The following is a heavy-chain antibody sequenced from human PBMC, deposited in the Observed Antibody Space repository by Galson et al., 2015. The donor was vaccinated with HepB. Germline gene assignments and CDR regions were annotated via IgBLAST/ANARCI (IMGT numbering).Heavy chain of an antibody. J-gene: IGHJ3*02. V-gene: IGHV4-31*03. D-gene: IGHD4-17*01. CDR1: GGSISSGGDY. CDR3: ARVDTVTTTDDAFDI. CDR2: IYYSGST. Sequence: TLSLTCTVSGGSISSGGDYWSWIRQHPGKGLEWIGYIYYSGSTYYNPSLKSRVTISVDTSKNQFSLKLCSVTAADTAVYYCARVDTVTTTDDAFDIWGQGTMVTVSS.